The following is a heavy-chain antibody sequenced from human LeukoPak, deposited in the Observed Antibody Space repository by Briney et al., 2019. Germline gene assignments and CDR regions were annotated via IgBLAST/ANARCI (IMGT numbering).Heavy chain of an antibody. CDR3: AKYPRGGFDP. V-gene: IGHV3-69-1*01. J-gene: IGHJ5*02. CDR2: ISSGSTI. D-gene: IGHD2-2*02. Sequence: TGGSLRLSCAASGFTFSDYYMSWIRQAPGKGLEWVSYISSGSTIYYADSVKGRFTISRDNAKNSLYLQMNSLRAEDTAVYYCAKYPRGGFDPWGQGTLVTVSS. CDR1: GFTFSDYY.